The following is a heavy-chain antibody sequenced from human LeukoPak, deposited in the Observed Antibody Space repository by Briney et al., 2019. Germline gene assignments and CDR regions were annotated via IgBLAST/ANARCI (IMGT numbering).Heavy chain of an antibody. V-gene: IGHV3-7*04. J-gene: IGHJ4*02. CDR1: GFTFSSYW. D-gene: IGHD6-13*01. CDR3: TREGNPAAEKYY. CDR2: INQEGSEK. Sequence: GGSLRLSCASSGFTFSSYWMSWVREPRARGLEGGMNINQEGSEKYCAEVVRGGFTDSGDIAKTSLSLPMNSLRAEDTAVYYCTREGNPAAEKYYWGQGTLVTVSS.